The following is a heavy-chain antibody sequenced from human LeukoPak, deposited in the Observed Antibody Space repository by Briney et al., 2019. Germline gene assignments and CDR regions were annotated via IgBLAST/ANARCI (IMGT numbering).Heavy chain of an antibody. D-gene: IGHD4-23*01. J-gene: IGHJ4*02. Sequence: GGSLRLSCAASGFTVSNDAMSWVRQAPGKGLEWVSAISGNGGSTYYADSVKGRFTISRDNYKNTLYLQMNSLRAEDTAVYYCAKISPYGGNSAWGQGTLVTVSS. V-gene: IGHV3-23*01. CDR3: AKISPYGGNSA. CDR1: GFTVSNDA. CDR2: ISGNGGST.